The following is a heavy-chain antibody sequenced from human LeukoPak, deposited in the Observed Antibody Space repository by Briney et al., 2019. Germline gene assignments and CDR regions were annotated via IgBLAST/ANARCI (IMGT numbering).Heavy chain of an antibody. V-gene: IGHV3-7*01. J-gene: IGHJ4*02. D-gene: IGHD6-13*01. CDR3: APPPIAATGN. Sequence: GGSLRLSCTASGFIFNDFWMSWVRQAPGEGLEWVANIRQDGGAKNYVDSVKGRFTISRDSAKKSLYLQMNSLGAEDTAVYYCAPPPIAATGNWGQGTLVTVSS. CDR1: GFIFNDFW. CDR2: IRQDGGAK.